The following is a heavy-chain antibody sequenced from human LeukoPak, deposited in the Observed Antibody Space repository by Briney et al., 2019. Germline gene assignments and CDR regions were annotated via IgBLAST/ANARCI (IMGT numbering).Heavy chain of an antibody. V-gene: IGHV4-61*01. Sequence: PSETLSLTCTVSGGSVSSNIYYWNWIRQPPGKGLEWIGYIYYSGSTNYNPSLKNRVTISVDTSKNQFSLKLSSVTAADTAVYYCAREEYYYDSSGLYLSWFDPWGQGTLVTVSS. D-gene: IGHD3-22*01. CDR2: IYYSGST. CDR3: AREEYYYDSSGLYLSWFDP. J-gene: IGHJ5*02. CDR1: GGSVSSNIYY.